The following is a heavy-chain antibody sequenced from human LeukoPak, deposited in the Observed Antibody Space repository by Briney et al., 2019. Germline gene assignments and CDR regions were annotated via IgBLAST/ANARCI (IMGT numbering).Heavy chain of an antibody. D-gene: IGHD6-13*01. V-gene: IGHV4-38-2*02. CDR1: GYSISSGYY. Sequence: SETLSLTCTVSGYSISSGYYWGWIRQPPGKGLEWIGNIYPSGTTYYNPSLKTRVTISVDTSKNQFSLKLSSATAADMAVYFCARAYSSSWYFNWFDPWGQGTLVTVSS. CDR3: ARAYSSSWYFNWFDP. J-gene: IGHJ5*02. CDR2: IYPSGTT.